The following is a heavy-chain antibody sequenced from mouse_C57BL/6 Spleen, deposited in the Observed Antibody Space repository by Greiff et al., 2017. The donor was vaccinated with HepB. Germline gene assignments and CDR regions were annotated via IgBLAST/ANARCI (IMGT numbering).Heavy chain of an antibody. Sequence: VQLQQSGAELARPGASVKMSCKASGYTFTSYTMHWVKQRPGQGLEWIGYINPSSGYTKYNQKFKDKATLTADKSSSTAYMQLSSLTSEDSAVYYCARCLYSNYVMDYWGQGTSVTVSS. CDR2: INPSSGYT. D-gene: IGHD2-5*01. J-gene: IGHJ4*01. CDR1: GYTFTSYT. V-gene: IGHV1-4*01. CDR3: ARCLYSNYVMDY.